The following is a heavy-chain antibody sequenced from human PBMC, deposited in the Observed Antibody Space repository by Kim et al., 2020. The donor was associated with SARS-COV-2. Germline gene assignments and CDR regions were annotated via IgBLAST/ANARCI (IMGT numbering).Heavy chain of an antibody. V-gene: IGHV3-73*01. CDR3: TRHHVTPVLGEGYYYYGMDV. J-gene: IGHJ6*02. D-gene: IGHD3-10*01. CDR2: IRSKANSYAT. Sequence: GGSLRLSCAASGFTFSGSAMHWVRQASGKGLEWVGRIRSKANSYATAYAASVKGRFTISRDDSKNTAYLQMNSLKTEDTAVYYCTRHHVTPVLGEGYYYYGMDVWGQGTTVTVSS. CDR1: GFTFSGSA.